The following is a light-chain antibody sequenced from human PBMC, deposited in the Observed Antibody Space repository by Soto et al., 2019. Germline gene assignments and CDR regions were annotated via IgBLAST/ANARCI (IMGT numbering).Light chain of an antibody. J-gene: IGKJ4*01. Sequence: EIVVTQSPATLSVSPGERATLSCRASQSVGNNFAWYQQKPGQAPRLLIFATSTRATGVPARFSGSGSGTXXXXXXXXLXSXDFAVYYXXQYGDWPLTFGGGAKVEIE. V-gene: IGKV3-15*01. CDR1: QSVGNN. CDR3: XQYGDWPLT. CDR2: ATS.